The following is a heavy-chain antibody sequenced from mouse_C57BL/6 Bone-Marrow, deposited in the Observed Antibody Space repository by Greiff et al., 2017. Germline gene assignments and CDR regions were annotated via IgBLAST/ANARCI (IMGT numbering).Heavy chain of an antibody. J-gene: IGHJ4*01. V-gene: IGHV14-4*01. CDR3: TTPFTTVVDYAIDY. D-gene: IGHD1-1*01. CDR2: IDPENGDT. CDR1: GFNIKDDY. Sequence: EVQLQQSGAELVRPGASVKLSCTASGFNIKDDYMHWVKQRPEQGLEWIGWIDPENGDTEYASKFQGKATITADTSSNTAYLQLSSLTSEDTAVYYCTTPFTTVVDYAIDYWGQGTSVTVSS.